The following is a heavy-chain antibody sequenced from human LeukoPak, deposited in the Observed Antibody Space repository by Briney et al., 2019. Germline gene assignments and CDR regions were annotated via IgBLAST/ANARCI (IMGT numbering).Heavy chain of an antibody. CDR2: IYYSGST. J-gene: IGHJ4*02. CDR3: ARGLAVTTLSYFDY. Sequence: SETLSLTCAVSGGSISTYYWSWIRQPPGKGLEWIGYIYYSGSTNYNPSLKSRVTISVDTSKNQFSLKLSSVTAADTAVYYCARGLAVTTLSYFDYWGQGTLVTVSS. D-gene: IGHD4-17*01. CDR1: GGSISTYY. V-gene: IGHV4-59*01.